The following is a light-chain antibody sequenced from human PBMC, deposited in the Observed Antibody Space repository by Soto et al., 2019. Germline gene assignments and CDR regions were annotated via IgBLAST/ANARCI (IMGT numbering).Light chain of an antibody. V-gene: IGLV2-11*01. CDR3: CSYAGSYIYV. CDR2: DVS. J-gene: IGLJ1*01. CDR1: SSDVGGYNY. Sequence: QSALTQPRSVSGSPGQSVTISCSGTSSDVGGYNYVSWYQQHPGKAPKVMIYDVSKRPSGVPDRFSGSKSGNTASLTISGLQAEDKADYYCCSYAGSYIYVFGSGTKVTVL.